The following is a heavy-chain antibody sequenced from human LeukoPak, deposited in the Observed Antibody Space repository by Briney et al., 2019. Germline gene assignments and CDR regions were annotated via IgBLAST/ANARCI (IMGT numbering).Heavy chain of an antibody. CDR2: ISGSGGST. CDR3: AKWVLNPGVVVTASDAFDI. Sequence: PGGSLRLSCAASGFTFSSYAMSWVRQAPGKGLEWVSAISGSGGSTYYAGSVKGRFTISRDNSKNTLYLQMNSLRAEDTAVYYCAKWVLNPGVVVTASDAFDIWGQGTMVTVSS. V-gene: IGHV3-23*01. D-gene: IGHD2-21*02. CDR1: GFTFSSYA. J-gene: IGHJ3*02.